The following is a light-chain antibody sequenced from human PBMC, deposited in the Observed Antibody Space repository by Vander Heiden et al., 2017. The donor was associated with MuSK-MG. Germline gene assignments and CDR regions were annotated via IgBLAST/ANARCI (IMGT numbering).Light chain of an antibody. Sequence: DIQMTQSPSSLSASVGDRVTITCRASQSIRSYLNWYQQKPGKAPNLLISAASTLQSGVPSRFSGSGSGTDFTLTISSLQPEDFATYYCQQSYSSPPLFTFGPGTKVEI. J-gene: IGKJ3*01. CDR1: QSIRSY. CDR3: QQSYSSPPLFT. V-gene: IGKV1-39*01. CDR2: AAS.